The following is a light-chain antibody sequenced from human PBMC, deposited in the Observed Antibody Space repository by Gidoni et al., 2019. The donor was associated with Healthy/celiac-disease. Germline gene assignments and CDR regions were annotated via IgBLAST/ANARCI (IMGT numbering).Light chain of an antibody. Sequence: EIVLTQSLATLSSSPGERATLPCRASPSVSNYLAWYQQKPGQAPRLLIYDASNMATGIPARCSGSGSGTNFTLTISSLEPEDVAVYYCQQRSNWPPLTFGGGTKVEIK. J-gene: IGKJ4*01. CDR2: DAS. CDR3: QQRSNWPPLT. V-gene: IGKV3-11*01. CDR1: PSVSNY.